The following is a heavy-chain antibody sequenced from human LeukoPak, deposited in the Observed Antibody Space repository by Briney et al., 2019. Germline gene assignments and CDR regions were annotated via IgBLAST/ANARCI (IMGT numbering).Heavy chain of an antibody. V-gene: IGHV3-7*03. CDR3: ARERGYYDSSGYDY. J-gene: IGHJ4*02. D-gene: IGHD3-22*01. CDR2: IKQDGSEK. CDR1: GFTFSSYW. Sequence: RTGGSLRLSCAASGFTFSSYWMSWVRQAPGKGLEWVANIKQDGSEKYYVDSVKGRFTISRDNAKNSLYLQMNSLRAEDTAVYYCARERGYYDSSGYDYWGQGTLVTVSS.